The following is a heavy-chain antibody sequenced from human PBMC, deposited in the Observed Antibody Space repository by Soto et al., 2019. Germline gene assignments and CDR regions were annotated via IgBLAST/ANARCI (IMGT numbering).Heavy chain of an antibody. CDR2: ISWNSGSI. Sequence: EVPLVESGGGLVQPGRSLRLSCAASGFTFDDYAMHWVRQAPGKGLEWVSGISWNSGSIGYADSVKGRFTISRDNAKNSLYLQMNSLRAEDTALYYCAKDISAARGAFDYWGQGTLVTVSS. CDR3: AKDISAARGAFDY. D-gene: IGHD6-6*01. CDR1: GFTFDDYA. V-gene: IGHV3-9*01. J-gene: IGHJ4*02.